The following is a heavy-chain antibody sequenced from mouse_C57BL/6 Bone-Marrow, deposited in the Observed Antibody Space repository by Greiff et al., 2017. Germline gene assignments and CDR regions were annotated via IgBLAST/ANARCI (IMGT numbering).Heavy chain of an antibody. V-gene: IGHV1-52*01. CDR3: ASGGYDYDVKAWFAY. J-gene: IGHJ3*01. Sequence: QVQLQQPGAELVRPGSSVKLSCKASGYAFTSYWLHWVTQRPIQGLEWIGNIDPSDSETPYNQKFKDKATLTVDKYSSTAYMQLSSLTSEYSAVYYCASGGYDYDVKAWFAYWGQGTLVTVSA. CDR1: GYAFTSYW. D-gene: IGHD2-4*01. CDR2: IDPSDSET.